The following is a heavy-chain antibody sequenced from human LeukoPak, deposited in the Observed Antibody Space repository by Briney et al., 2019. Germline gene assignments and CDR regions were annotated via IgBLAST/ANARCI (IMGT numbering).Heavy chain of an antibody. CDR3: ARGSDYYYDSSGYDVIFDY. Sequence: SETLSLTCTFSGGSISSYYWTWFRQPPGKGLEWIGSFYNSGSTSYNPSLKSRVTISVDTSKNQFSLKLSSVTAADTAVYYCARGSDYYYDSSGYDVIFDYWGQGTLVTVSS. CDR1: GGSISSYY. D-gene: IGHD3-22*01. V-gene: IGHV4-59*12. J-gene: IGHJ4*02. CDR2: FYNSGST.